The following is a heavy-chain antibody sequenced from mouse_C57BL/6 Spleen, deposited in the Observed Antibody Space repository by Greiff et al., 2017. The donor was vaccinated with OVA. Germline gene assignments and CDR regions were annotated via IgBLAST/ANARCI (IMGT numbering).Heavy chain of an antibody. D-gene: IGHD3-3*01. CDR3: ARSRDGYFDV. J-gene: IGHJ1*03. CDR2: INPYNGGT. V-gene: IGHV1-19*01. CDR1: GYTFTDYY. Sequence: VQLQQSGPVLVKPGASVKMSCKASGYTFTDYYMNWVKQSHGKSLEWIGVINPYNGGTSYNQKFKGKATLTVDKSSSTAYMELNSLTSEDSAVYYCARSRDGYFDVWGTGTTVTVSS.